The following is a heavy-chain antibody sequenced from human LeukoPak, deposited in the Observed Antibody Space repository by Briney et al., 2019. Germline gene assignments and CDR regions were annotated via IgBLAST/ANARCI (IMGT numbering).Heavy chain of an antibody. CDR2: IYHSGST. CDR1: GGSISSSNW. D-gene: IGHD3-10*01. V-gene: IGHV4-4*02. J-gene: IGHJ3*02. Sequence: SETLSLTCAVSGGSISSSNWWSWVRQPPGKGLEWIGEIYHSGSTYYNPSLKSRVTISVDTSKNQFSLKLSSVTAADTAVYYCARDPPMVRGVIYPWGAFDIWGQGTMVTVSS. CDR3: ARDPPMVRGVIYPWGAFDI.